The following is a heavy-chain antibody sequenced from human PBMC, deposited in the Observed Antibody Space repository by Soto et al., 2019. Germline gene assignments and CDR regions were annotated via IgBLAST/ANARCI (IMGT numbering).Heavy chain of an antibody. Sequence: EVQVLESGGGLVQPGGSLRLSCAGSGFTFINYAMNWVRQAPGKGLEWVSSISGGGDAAFFPDSVRGRFTISRDNSKNTVTLQMNSLGVADTAVYGCARKIRESITRSNYWYFDLWGRGNLVTVSS. CDR1: GFTFINYA. CDR3: ARKIRESITRSNYWYFDL. CDR2: ISGGGDAA. D-gene: IGHD3-10*01. V-gene: IGHV3-23*01. J-gene: IGHJ2*01.